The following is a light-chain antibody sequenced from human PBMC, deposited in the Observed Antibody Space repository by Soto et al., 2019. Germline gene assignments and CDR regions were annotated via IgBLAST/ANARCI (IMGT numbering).Light chain of an antibody. CDR2: DAS. CDR3: LQRSNWWT. V-gene: IGKV3-11*01. CDR1: QDINKH. J-gene: IGKJ1*01. Sequence: ELVLTQSPATLSLSPGEKATLSRRAHQDINKHLAWDQQKPGQAPRLLIYDASNRATGIPARFSGSGSGTDFTLTISSLEPEDFAVYYCLQRSNWWTFGQGTRVDI.